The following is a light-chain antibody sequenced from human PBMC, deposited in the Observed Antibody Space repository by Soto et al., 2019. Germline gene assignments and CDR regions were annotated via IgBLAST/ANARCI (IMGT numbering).Light chain of an antibody. CDR3: QQYGSPRGT. J-gene: IGKJ1*01. Sequence: EMVLTQSPGSLSLSPGEVAALSCRASQTMSKSDLAWYQQKPGQPPRLLVYAASSRATGIPARFGCSGSGTDFTLTISRLEPEDFAIYYCQQYGSPRGTFGQGTKVEI. CDR2: AAS. V-gene: IGKV3-20*01. CDR1: QTMSKSD.